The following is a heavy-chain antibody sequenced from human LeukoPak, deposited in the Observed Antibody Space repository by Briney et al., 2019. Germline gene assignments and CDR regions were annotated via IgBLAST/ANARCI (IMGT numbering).Heavy chain of an antibody. CDR2: IYSGGGT. D-gene: IGHD5-12*01. CDR3: ARRGVSGSDSPGDFDY. J-gene: IGHJ4*02. CDR1: GFSISSYA. V-gene: IGHV3-53*01. Sequence: GGSLRLSCATSGFSISSYAMSWVRQAPGKGLEWVSLIYSGGGTYYADSVKGRFTLSRDDSKNTLFLQMNSLRVEDTAVYYCARRGVSGSDSPGDFDYWGQGTLVTVSS.